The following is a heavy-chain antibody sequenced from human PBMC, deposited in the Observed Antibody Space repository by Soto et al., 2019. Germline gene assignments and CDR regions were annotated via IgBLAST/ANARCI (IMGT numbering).Heavy chain of an antibody. D-gene: IGHD2-2*02. Sequence: QVQLVQSGAEVKKPGSSVTVSCKASGGTFSSYAISWVRQAPGQGLEWMGGIIPMFGTANYAQEFQGRVTIIADESTSTVHMELSSLRSEDTAIYYCARESSDKCYTCGMDVWGQGTTVTVSS. CDR2: IIPMFGTA. CDR1: GGTFSSYA. V-gene: IGHV1-69*01. CDR3: ARESSDKCYTCGMDV. J-gene: IGHJ6*02.